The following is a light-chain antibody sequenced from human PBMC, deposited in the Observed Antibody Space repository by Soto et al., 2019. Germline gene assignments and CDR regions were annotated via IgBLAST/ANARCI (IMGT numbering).Light chain of an antibody. CDR1: SSDVGSHNL. J-gene: IGLJ2*01. CDR2: EGS. Sequence: QSVLTQPASVSGSPGQSITISCTGTSSDVGSHNLVSWYQQHPGKAPKLIIYEGSKRPSGVSNRFSGSKSCNTASLTISGLQAEDEADYYCCSYAGTTLFGGGTKLTVL. V-gene: IGLV2-23*01. CDR3: CSYAGTTL.